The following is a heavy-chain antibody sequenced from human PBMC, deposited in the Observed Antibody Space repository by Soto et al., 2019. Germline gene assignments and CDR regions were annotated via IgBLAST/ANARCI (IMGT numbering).Heavy chain of an antibody. Sequence: PSETLSLTCTVSGGSISSSSYYWGWIRQPPGKGLEWIGSIYYSGSTYYNPSPKSRVTISVDTSKNQFTLKLSSVTAADTAVYYCARRRDGEYSSSGSMDVWGQGTTVTVSS. CDR3: ARRRDGEYSSSGSMDV. J-gene: IGHJ6*02. V-gene: IGHV4-39*01. CDR2: IYYSGST. CDR1: GGSISSSSYY. D-gene: IGHD6-6*01.